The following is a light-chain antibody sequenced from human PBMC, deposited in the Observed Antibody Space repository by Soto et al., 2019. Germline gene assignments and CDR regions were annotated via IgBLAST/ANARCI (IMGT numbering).Light chain of an antibody. J-gene: IGKJ2*01. V-gene: IGKV1-39*01. CDR3: QQSYNTPYT. CDR2: SAS. CDR1: QNINTY. Sequence: DIQMTQSPSSLSASVGDRVTITCRASQNINTYLNWYQQRPGKAPNLLIFSASTLQSGVPSRFSGSGSGTDFTLTISSLQPEDFASYYCQQSYNTPYTFGQGTKVEIE.